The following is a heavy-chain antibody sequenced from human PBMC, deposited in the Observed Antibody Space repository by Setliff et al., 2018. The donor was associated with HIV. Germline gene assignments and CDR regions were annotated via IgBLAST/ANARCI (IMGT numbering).Heavy chain of an antibody. CDR1: GESFSGYY. D-gene: IGHD1-26*01. V-gene: IGHV4-34*01. CDR2: IYHSGTT. J-gene: IGHJ4*02. CDR3: ATTDGRWAPPQYYFDS. Sequence: SETLSLTCAVYGESFSGYYWSWIRQPPGKGLEWIATIYHSGTTFHNPSLKSRVSMSVDTSKNHFSLRLTSVTAADSAIYYCATTDGRWAPPQYYFDSWGLGTLVTVSS.